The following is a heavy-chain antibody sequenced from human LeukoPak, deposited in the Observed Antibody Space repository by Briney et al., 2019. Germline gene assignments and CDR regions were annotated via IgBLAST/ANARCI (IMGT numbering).Heavy chain of an antibody. CDR2: IYSGGST. CDR1: GFTLSSNY. Sequence: GGSLRLSCAASGFTLSSNYMSWVRQAPGKGLEWVSVIYSGGSTYYADSVKGRFTISRDNSKNTLFLQMNSLRAEDTAVYYCAKGGPYSSSPDFDYWGQGSLVTVSS. D-gene: IGHD6-6*01. J-gene: IGHJ4*02. CDR3: AKGGPYSSSPDFDY. V-gene: IGHV3-53*01.